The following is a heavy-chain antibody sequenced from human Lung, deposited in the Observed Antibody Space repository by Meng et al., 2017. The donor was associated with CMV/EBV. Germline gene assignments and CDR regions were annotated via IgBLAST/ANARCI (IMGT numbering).Heavy chain of an antibody. CDR3: ARGELLWDY. D-gene: IGHD2-2*01. Sequence: QVKLQASGQGLVKPSPTLLLSCTVSGDSISSGEYFWSWIRQPPGKGLEWIGYMDYRGSTFYNPSLKSRVTISVDTSKNQFSLKLSSVTAADTAVYFCARGELLWDYWGQGTLVTVSS. CDR1: GDSISSGEYF. J-gene: IGHJ4*02. CDR2: MDYRGST. V-gene: IGHV4-30-4*01.